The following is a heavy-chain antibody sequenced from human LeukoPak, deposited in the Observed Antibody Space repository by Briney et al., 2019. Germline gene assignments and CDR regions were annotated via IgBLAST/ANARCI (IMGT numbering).Heavy chain of an antibody. V-gene: IGHV3-48*01. CDR3: ARDGVVPGLWHFDY. CDR1: GFTFSSYS. D-gene: IGHD2-15*01. Sequence: GGSLRLSCAASGFTFSSYSMNWVRQAPGKGLEWVSHISSSSSTIYYADSVKGRFTISRDNAKSSLYLQMNSLRAEDTAVYYCARDGVVPGLWHFDYWGQGTLVTVSS. J-gene: IGHJ4*02. CDR2: ISSSSSTI.